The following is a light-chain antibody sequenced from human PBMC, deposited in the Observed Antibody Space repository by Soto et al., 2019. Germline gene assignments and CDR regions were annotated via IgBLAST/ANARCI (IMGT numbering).Light chain of an antibody. CDR2: DVS. CDR1: SSDVGGYNY. Sequence: QSALTQPRSVSGSPGQSVTISCTGTSSDVGGYNYVSWYQQHPGKAPKLMIYDVSKWPSGVPDRFSGSKSGNTASLTISGRQAEDEAEYCCCSYAGNSLWVFGGGTKLTVL. CDR3: CSYAGNSLWV. J-gene: IGLJ3*02. V-gene: IGLV2-11*01.